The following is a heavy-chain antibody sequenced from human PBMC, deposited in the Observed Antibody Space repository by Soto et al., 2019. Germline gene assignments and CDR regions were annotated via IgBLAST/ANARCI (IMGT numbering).Heavy chain of an antibody. CDR3: ARDEPTGYYYYGMDV. CDR2: IYYSGST. J-gene: IGHJ6*02. Sequence: SETLSLTCTVSGGSVSSGSYYWTWIRQPPGKGLEWLGYIYYSGSTNYNPSLKSRVTISVDTSKNQFSLKLSSVTAADTAVYYCARDEPTGYYYYGMDVWGQGTTVTV. D-gene: IGHD3-9*01. CDR1: GGSVSSGSYY. V-gene: IGHV4-61*01.